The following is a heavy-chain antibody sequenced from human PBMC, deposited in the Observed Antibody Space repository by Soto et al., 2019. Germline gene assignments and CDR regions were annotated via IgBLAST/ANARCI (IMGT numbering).Heavy chain of an antibody. V-gene: IGHV1-2*02. CDR3: ARGGSSSLSSPIKVFIRMAN. D-gene: IGHD6-13*01. CDR1: GYTFTGYY. CDR2: INPNSGGT. J-gene: IGHJ4*02. Sequence: GASVKVSCKASGYTFTGYYMHWVRQAPGQGLELMGWINPNSGGTNYAQKFQGRVTMTRDTSISTAYMELSRLRSDDTAVYYCARGGSSSLSSPIKVFIRMANWGQGALVTVYS.